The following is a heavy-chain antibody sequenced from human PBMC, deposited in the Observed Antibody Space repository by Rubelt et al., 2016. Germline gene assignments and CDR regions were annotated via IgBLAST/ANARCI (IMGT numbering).Heavy chain of an antibody. CDR2: INHSGST. CDR1: GGSFSGYY. Sequence: QVQLQQWGAGLLKPSETLSLTCAVYGGSFSGYYWSWIRQPPGKGLEWIGEINHSGSTNYNPSLKSRVTISVDTSKNQFSLKLSSVTAADPAMYYCARQADSSRWQTLEDWGQGTLVTVSS. V-gene: IGHV4-34*01. D-gene: IGHD6-13*01. J-gene: IGHJ4*02. CDR3: ARQADSSRWQTLED.